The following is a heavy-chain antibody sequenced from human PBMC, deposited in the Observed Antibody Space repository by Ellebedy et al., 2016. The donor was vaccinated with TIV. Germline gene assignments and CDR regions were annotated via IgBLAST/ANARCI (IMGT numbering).Heavy chain of an antibody. J-gene: IGHJ6*02. D-gene: IGHD1-26*01. CDR1: GFTFDDYT. Sequence: GGSLRLXCAASGFTFDDYTMHWVRQGPGKGLEWVSLISWDGGSTYYADSVKGRFTISRDNSKTSLYLQMNSLRTEDTALYYCAKVRESRYYYYGMDVWGQGTTVTVSS. CDR3: AKVRESRYYYYGMDV. CDR2: ISWDGGST. V-gene: IGHV3-43*01.